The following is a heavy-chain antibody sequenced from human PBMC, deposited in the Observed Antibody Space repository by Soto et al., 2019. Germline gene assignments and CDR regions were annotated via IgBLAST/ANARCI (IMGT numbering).Heavy chain of an antibody. J-gene: IGHJ6*03. CDR2: INPNSGGT. Sequence: ASVKVSCKASGYTFTGYYMHWVRQAPGQGLEWMGWINPNSGGTNYAQKFQGWVTMTRDTSISTAYMELSRLRSDDTAVYYCARGRNDILTGYYRAPYYYYYMDVWGKGTTVTSP. CDR3: ARGRNDILTGYYRAPYYYYYMDV. CDR1: GYTFTGYY. V-gene: IGHV1-2*04. D-gene: IGHD3-9*01.